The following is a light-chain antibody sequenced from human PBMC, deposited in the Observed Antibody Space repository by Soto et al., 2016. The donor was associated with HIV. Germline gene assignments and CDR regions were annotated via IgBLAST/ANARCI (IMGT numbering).Light chain of an antibody. Sequence: SSELTQDPAVSVALGQTVTITCRGDSLRTYYANWFQQKPGQAPVLVIYGQNNRPSGIPDRFSGSSSGNTASLTITGALAEDEADYYCNSRDSGVDHVVFGGGTKLTVL. J-gene: IGLJ3*02. CDR2: GQN. CDR1: SLRTYY. CDR3: NSRDSGVDHVV. V-gene: IGLV3-19*01.